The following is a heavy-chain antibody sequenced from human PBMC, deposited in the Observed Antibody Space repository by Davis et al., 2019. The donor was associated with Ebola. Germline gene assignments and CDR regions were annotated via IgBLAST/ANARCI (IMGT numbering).Heavy chain of an antibody. CDR1: GFTFSSYA. V-gene: IGHV3-23*01. J-gene: IGHJ5*02. CDR2: ISGSGGST. CDR3: ARGHYYGDNIFLDP. Sequence: PGGSLRLSCAASGFTFSSYAMSWVRQAPGKGLEWVSAISGSGGSTYYADSVKGRFTISRDNSKNTLYLQMNSLRAEDTAVYYCARGHYYGDNIFLDPWGQGTLVTVSS. D-gene: IGHD4-17*01.